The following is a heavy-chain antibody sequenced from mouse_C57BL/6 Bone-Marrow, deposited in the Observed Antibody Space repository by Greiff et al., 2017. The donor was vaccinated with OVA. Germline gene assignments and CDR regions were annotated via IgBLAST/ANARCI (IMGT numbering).Heavy chain of an antibody. J-gene: IGHJ3*01. D-gene: IGHD1-1*01. Sequence: QVQLKQPGAELVKPGASVKLSCKASGYTFTSYWMHWVKQRPGQGLEWIGMIHPNSGSTNYNEKFKSKATLTVDKSSSTAYMQLSSLTSEDSAVYYCARTYYGSSSWFAYWGQGTLVTVSA. V-gene: IGHV1-64*01. CDR1: GYTFTSYW. CDR2: IHPNSGST. CDR3: ARTYYGSSSWFAY.